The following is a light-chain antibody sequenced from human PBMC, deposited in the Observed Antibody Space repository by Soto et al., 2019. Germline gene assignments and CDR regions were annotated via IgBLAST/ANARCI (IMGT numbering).Light chain of an antibody. CDR1: SSDVGGYKY. CDR3: ISYAGSTNV. CDR2: EVN. Sequence: QSVLAQPPSASGSPGQSVTISCTGTSSDVGGYKYVSWYQQHPGKAPKLIIYEVNKRPSGVPDRYSGSKSGNTASLTVSGLQAEDEADYYCISYAGSTNVFGTGTKVPS. V-gene: IGLV2-8*01. J-gene: IGLJ1*01.